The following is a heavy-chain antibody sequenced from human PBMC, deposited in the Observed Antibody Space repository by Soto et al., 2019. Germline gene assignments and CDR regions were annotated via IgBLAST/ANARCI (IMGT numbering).Heavy chain of an antibody. CDR1: GGSLSGATYS. CDR3: ARSREFDY. CDR2: IFPSGTT. V-gene: IGHV4-30-2*01. J-gene: IGHJ4*02. Sequence: LSLTCGVSGGSLSGATYSWNWIRQPPGKGLEWIGYIFPSGTTYYNPSLKSRVTISIDVSKNQFSLSLRSFTAADTAVYYCARSREFDYWSQGTLVTVSS.